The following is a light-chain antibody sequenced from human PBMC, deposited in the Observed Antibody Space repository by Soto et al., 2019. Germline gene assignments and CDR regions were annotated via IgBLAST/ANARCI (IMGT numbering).Light chain of an antibody. CDR1: SSNIGNNY. CDR3: ATWDSRLSAFV. V-gene: IGLV1-51*01. Sequence: QSVLTQPPSVSAAPGQKVTISCSGSSSNIGNNYVSWYQHLQGTAPNLLIYDNNQRPSGIPHRFSASTSATSATLGITGLQNGDEDDYYCATWDSRLSAFVFGTGTKLTVL. J-gene: IGLJ1*01. CDR2: DNN.